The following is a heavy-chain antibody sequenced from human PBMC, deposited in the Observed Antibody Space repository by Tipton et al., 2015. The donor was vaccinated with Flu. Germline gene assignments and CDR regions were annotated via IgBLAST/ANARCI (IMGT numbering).Heavy chain of an antibody. Sequence: TLSLTCSVSGGSISRSSSYWGWIRQPPGKGLEWIGSFYDVGSTYYNASLKSRVTISVDTSNNQFSLKLSFVTAADTAVYFCARGSGYSSAFEWGQGTKVTVSS. D-gene: IGHD6-19*01. J-gene: IGHJ3*01. CDR1: GGSISRSSSY. CDR3: ARGSGYSSAFE. CDR2: FYDVGST. V-gene: IGHV4-39*07.